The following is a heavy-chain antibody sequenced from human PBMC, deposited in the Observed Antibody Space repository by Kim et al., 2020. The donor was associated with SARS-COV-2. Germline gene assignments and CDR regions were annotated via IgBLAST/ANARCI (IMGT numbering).Heavy chain of an antibody. V-gene: IGHV1-18*01. J-gene: IGHJ4*02. Sequence: KLQGRVTMTTDTSTSTAYMELRSLRSDDTAVYYCARAYYYDSSGYHPIDYWGQGTLVTVSS. CDR3: ARAYYYDSSGYHPIDY. D-gene: IGHD3-22*01.